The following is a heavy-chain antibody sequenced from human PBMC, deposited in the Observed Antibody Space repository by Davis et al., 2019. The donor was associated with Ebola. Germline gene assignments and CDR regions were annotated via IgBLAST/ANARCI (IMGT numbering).Heavy chain of an antibody. CDR2: IWYDGSRK. Sequence: GGSLRLSCAASGFNFRSYGMHWVRQAPDKGLEWVAVIWYDGSRKYYGDSVKGRFTISRDNSNNLLYLQMNSLRAEDTAVYYCARGQLAARPGYYYGMDVWGQGTTVTVSS. CDR3: ARGQLAARPGYYYGMDV. V-gene: IGHV3-33*01. CDR1: GFNFRSYG. J-gene: IGHJ6*02. D-gene: IGHD6-6*01.